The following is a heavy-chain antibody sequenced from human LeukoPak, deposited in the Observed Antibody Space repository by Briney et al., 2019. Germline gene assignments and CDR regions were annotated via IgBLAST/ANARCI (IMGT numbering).Heavy chain of an antibody. CDR1: GFTFSSYA. V-gene: IGHV3-23*01. CDR3: AKPLEKYTYGGNFDY. J-gene: IGHJ4*02. Sequence: PGGSLRLSREASGFTFSSYAMSWVRQAPGKGLAWVSVISSSADSTYYADSVKGRFTISRDNSKNTLYLQMNNLRAEDMAVYYCAKPLEKYTYGGNFDYWGQGILVTVSS. D-gene: IGHD4-23*01. CDR2: ISSSADST.